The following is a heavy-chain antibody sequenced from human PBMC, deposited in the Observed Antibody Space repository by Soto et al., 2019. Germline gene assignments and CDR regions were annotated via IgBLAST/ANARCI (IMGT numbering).Heavy chain of an antibody. D-gene: IGHD2-15*01. V-gene: IGHV3-23*01. J-gene: IGHJ4*02. CDR2: ISVTSGLT. CDR3: AKDWISGSSPY. CDR1: GFTFSGQG. Sequence: GGSLRLSCVASGFTFSGQGVSWVRQSPGTHVELVSSISVTSGLTSYADCVMGRFTIARDNSKNTLYLQMNSLRDEDTDRYCGAKDWISGSSPYWAQGTLVTVSS.